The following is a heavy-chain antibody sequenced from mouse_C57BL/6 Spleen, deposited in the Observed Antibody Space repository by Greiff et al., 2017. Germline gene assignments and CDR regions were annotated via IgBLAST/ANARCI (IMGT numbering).Heavy chain of an antibody. J-gene: IGHJ4*01. V-gene: IGHV1-52*01. D-gene: IGHD2-4*01. CDR2: IDPSDSET. CDR1: GYTFTSYW. Sequence: VKLQQPGAELVRPGSSVKLSCKASGYTFTSYWMHWVKQRPIQGLEWIGNIDPSDSETHYNQKFKDKATLTVDKSSSTAYMQLSSLTSEDSAVYYCARDDDYDYAMDYWGQGTSVTVSS. CDR3: ARDDDYDYAMDY.